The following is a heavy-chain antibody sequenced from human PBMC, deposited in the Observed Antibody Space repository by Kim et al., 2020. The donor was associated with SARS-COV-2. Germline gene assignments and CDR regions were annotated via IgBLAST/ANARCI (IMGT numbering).Heavy chain of an antibody. CDR3: ARLGMPSSGTLGVGDY. Sequence: GGSLRLSCTASGFTFSNYAMSWVRQAPGKGLEWVSPISGSGGDIYYADSVKGRFTISRDNSKNTVYLQMNGLRVDDTAVYFCARLGMPSSGTLGVGDYWGQGTLVTVSS. CDR1: GFTFSNYA. J-gene: IGHJ4*02. V-gene: IGHV3-23*01. CDR2: ISGSGGDI. D-gene: IGHD7-27*01.